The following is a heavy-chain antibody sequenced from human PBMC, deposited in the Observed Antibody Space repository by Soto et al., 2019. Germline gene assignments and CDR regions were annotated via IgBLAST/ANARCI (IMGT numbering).Heavy chain of an antibody. CDR1: GYTFTSYD. Sequence: ASVKVSCKASGYTFTSYDINWVRQATGQGLEWMGGLNHNSGNTGDAQKFQDRVTMTRNTSISTANMERSSLRSEDTAVYYCSIWGGGYGSGSYYNYVYWGQGTLVTVSS. V-gene: IGHV1-8*01. CDR3: SIWGGGYGSGSYYNYVY. D-gene: IGHD3-10*01. J-gene: IGHJ4*02. CDR2: LNHNSGNT.